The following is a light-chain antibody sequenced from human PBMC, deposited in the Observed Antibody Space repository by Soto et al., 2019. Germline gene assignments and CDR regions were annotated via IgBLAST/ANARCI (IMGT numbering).Light chain of an antibody. CDR1: SYNIGNNY. CDR3: AAWDDSLNGVV. Sequence: QSVLTRPPSVSAAPGQRVSISCSGTSYNIGNNYVSWYQQLPGTAPKLLIYSNNQRPSRVPDRFSGSKSGTSASLAISGLQSEDEADYYCAAWDDSLNGVVFGGGTKLTVL. V-gene: IGLV1-44*01. J-gene: IGLJ2*01. CDR2: SNN.